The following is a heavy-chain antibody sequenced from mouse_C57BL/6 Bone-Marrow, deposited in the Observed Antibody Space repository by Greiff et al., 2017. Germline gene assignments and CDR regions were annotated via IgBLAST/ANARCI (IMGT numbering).Heavy chain of an antibody. CDR2: FHPYNDDT. CDR1: GYTFTTYP. J-gene: IGHJ2*01. CDR3: AREGNYGGYYFDT. V-gene: IGHV1-47*01. D-gene: IGHD2-1*01. Sequence: VKLMESGAELVKPGASVKMSCKASGYTFTTYPIEWMKQNHGKSLEWIGNFHPYNDDTKYNEKFKGKATLTAEKSSSTVYLELSRLTSDGSAVYYCAREGNYGGYYFDTRGEGDTLTVSS.